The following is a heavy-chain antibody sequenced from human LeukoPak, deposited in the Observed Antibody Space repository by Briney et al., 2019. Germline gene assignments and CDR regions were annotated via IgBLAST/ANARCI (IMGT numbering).Heavy chain of an antibody. D-gene: IGHD3-3*01. Sequence: PGRSLRLSCAASGFTFSSYAMHWVRQAPGKGLEWVAVISYDGSNKYYADSVRGRFTISRDNSKNTLYLQMNSLRAEDTAVYYCARVLRFLEWFYYYGMDVWGQGTTVTVSS. CDR1: GFTFSSYA. CDR3: ARVLRFLEWFYYYGMDV. CDR2: ISYDGSNK. J-gene: IGHJ6*02. V-gene: IGHV3-30-3*01.